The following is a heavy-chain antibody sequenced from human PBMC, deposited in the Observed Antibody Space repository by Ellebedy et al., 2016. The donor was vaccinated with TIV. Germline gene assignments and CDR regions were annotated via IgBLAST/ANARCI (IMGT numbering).Heavy chain of an antibody. CDR1: GFTFSRDW. Sequence: GESLKISXAASGFTFSRDWMSWVRQAPGKGLEWVANIKEDGNEQNYVDSVKGRFTISRDNAKNLLYLQMTSLRAEDTAVYYCAIRDPTVSDCWGQGTLVTVSS. J-gene: IGHJ4*02. CDR2: IKEDGNEQ. D-gene: IGHD2-21*02. CDR3: AIRDPTVSDC. V-gene: IGHV3-7*03.